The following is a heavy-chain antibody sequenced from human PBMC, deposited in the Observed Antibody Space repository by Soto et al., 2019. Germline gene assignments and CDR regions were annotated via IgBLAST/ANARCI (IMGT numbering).Heavy chain of an antibody. Sequence: SVKVSCKASWGTFSSYAISLVRQAPGQGLEWMGGIIPIFGTANYEQKFQGRVTITADESTSTAYMELSSLRSEYTSVYYCAREYTQRGYSRYDSDSFDYWGQGNLVQVSS. CDR2: IIPIFGTA. CDR1: WGTFSSYA. J-gene: IGHJ4*02. CDR3: AREYTQRGYSRYDSDSFDY. D-gene: IGHD5-12*01. V-gene: IGHV1-69*13.